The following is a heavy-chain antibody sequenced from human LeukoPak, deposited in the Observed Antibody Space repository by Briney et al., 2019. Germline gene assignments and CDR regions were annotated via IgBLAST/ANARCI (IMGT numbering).Heavy chain of an antibody. CDR1: GRTFSSYA. J-gene: IGHJ4*02. CDR3: ARRSYDYGDYDFDY. CDR2: IIPIFGTA. D-gene: IGHD4-17*01. Sequence: GASVKFSCKASGRTFSSYAISWVGQAPGQGLGWMGGIIPIFGTANYAQKFQGRVTITADESTSTAYMELSSLRSEDTAVYYCARRSYDYGDYDFDYWGQGTLVTVSS. V-gene: IGHV1-69*13.